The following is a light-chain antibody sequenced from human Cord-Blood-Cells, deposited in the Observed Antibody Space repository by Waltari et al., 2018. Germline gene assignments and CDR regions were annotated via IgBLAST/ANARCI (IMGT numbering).Light chain of an antibody. CDR3: CSYAGSSTVV. V-gene: IGLV2-23*01. CDR2: EGS. J-gene: IGLJ2*01. Sequence: QSALTQTASVSGSTGQSITLPCTGTSSDVGSHNLVPWYHQHPGKAPNLMSYEGSKRHSGVSNRFSGSKSGNTASLTISGHQAEDEADYYFCSYAGSSTVVFGGGTKLTVL. CDR1: SSDVGSHNL.